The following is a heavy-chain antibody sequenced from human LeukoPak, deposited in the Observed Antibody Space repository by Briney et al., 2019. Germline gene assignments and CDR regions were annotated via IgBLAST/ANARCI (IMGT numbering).Heavy chain of an antibody. D-gene: IGHD4-17*01. CDR3: ARERAQDGDYGRNWFDP. CDR1: GGTFSSYA. CDR2: IIPIFGTA. Sequence: SVKVSCKASGGTFSSYAISWVRQAPGQGLEWMGGIIPIFGTANYAQKFQGRVTITTDESTSTAYMELRSLRSDDTAVYYCARERAQDGDYGRNWFDPWGQGTLVTVSS. V-gene: IGHV1-69*05. J-gene: IGHJ5*02.